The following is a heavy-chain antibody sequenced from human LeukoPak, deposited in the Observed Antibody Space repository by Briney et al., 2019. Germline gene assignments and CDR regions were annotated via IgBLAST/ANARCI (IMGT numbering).Heavy chain of an antibody. V-gene: IGHV1-2*02. CDR1: GYTFTGYY. D-gene: IGHD5-18*01. Sequence: ASVKVSCKASGYTFTGYYMHWVRQAPGQGLEWMGWINPNSGGTNYAQKFQGRVTMTRDTSISTAYMELSRLRSDDTAVYYCARDPNGYSYGYSQFDYWGQGTLVTVSS. CDR2: INPNSGGT. CDR3: ARDPNGYSYGYSQFDY. J-gene: IGHJ4*02.